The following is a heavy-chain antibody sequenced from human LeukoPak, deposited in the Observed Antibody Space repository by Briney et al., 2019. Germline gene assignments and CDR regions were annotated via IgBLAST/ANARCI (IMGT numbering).Heavy chain of an antibody. D-gene: IGHD1-26*01. V-gene: IGHV4-39*07. CDR1: GGSISTSNYY. J-gene: IGHJ5*02. CDR3: ARGIVGINWFDP. Sequence: SETLSLTCTVSGGSISTSNYYWGWIRQPPGKGLEWIGNIFYSGSTYYSPSLKSRVTISVDTSKNQFSLKLSSVTAADTAVYYCARGIVGINWFDPWGQGTLVTVSS. CDR2: IFYSGST.